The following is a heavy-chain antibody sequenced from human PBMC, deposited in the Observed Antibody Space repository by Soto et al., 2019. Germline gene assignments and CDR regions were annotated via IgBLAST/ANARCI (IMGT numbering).Heavy chain of an antibody. CDR1: GGSISSYY. CDR3: AGVYDSSGYYKNYYYYGMDV. J-gene: IGHJ6*02. D-gene: IGHD3-22*01. CDR2: IYYSGST. V-gene: IGHV4-59*01. Sequence: SETLSLTCTVSGGSISSYYWSWIRQPPGKGLEWIGYIYYSGSTNYNPSLKSRVTISVDTSKNQFSLKLSSVTAADTAVYYCAGVYDSSGYYKNYYYYGMDVWGQGTTVTVSS.